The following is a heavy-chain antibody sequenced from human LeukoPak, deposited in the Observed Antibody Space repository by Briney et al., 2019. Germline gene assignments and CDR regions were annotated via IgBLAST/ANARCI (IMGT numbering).Heavy chain of an antibody. Sequence: SETLSLTCAVYGGSFSGYYWSWIRQPPGKGLEWIGEINHSGSTNYNPSLKSRVTISVDTSKNQFSLKLSSVTAADTAVYNCARGRKTAARERHFDYWGQGTLVTVSS. V-gene: IGHV4-34*01. D-gene: IGHD2-2*01. J-gene: IGHJ4*02. CDR3: ARGRKTAARERHFDY. CDR1: GGSFSGYY. CDR2: INHSGST.